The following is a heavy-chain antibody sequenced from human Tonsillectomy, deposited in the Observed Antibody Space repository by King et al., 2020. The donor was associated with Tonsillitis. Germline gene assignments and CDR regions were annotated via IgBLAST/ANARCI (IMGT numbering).Heavy chain of an antibody. D-gene: IGHD3-3*01. Sequence: QVQLVESGAEVKKPGASVEVSCKASGYTFTGYFIHWVRQAPGQGLEWMGWIDPDSGGTIYAQKFQGRVTMTRDTSITTAYIELNRLRSDDTAGYYCVRDPAGGRFTIFGLVSDYWGQGTLVTVSS. J-gene: IGHJ4*02. CDR1: GYTFTGYF. V-gene: IGHV1-2*02. CDR3: VRDPAGGRFTIFGLVSDY. CDR2: IDPDSGGT.